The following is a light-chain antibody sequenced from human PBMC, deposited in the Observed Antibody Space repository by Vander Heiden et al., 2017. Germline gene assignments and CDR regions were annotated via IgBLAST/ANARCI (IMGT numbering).Light chain of an antibody. CDR1: SSDVVTYNR. CDR3: CSHAGRYTFEVV. J-gene: IGLJ2*01. V-gene: IGLV2-23*03. CDR2: EGT. Sequence: QSALPQPASVSGSPGQSITISCMGTSSDVVTYNRVSWYRQDPGKAPKLIIYEGTKRHAGVSNRFSGSKSGNTASLTISGIQAGEEADYYGCSHAGRYTFEVVFGGGTKLSVL.